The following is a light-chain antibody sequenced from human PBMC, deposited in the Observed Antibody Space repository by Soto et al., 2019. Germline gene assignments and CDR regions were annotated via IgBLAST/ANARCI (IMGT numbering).Light chain of an antibody. V-gene: IGLV2-8*02. J-gene: IGLJ2*01. CDR1: SSDVATYNY. CDR3: CSYAGSRTFV. Sequence: QSALTQPPSASKSPGQSVTISCTGTSSDVATYNYVSWYQQHPGKAPKLIIYEVTKRPSGVPDRFSGSKSGNTASLTVSGLQAEDEADYYCCSYAGSRTFVFGGGTKLTVL. CDR2: EVT.